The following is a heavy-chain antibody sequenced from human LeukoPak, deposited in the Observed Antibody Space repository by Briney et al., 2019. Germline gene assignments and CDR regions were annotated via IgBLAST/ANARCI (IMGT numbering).Heavy chain of an antibody. J-gene: IGHJ4*02. V-gene: IGHV1-69*13. Sequence: ASVKVSFKASGGTFSSYAISWVRQAPGQGLEWMGGIIPIFGTANYAQKFQGRVTTTADESTSTAYMELSSLRSEDTAVYYCARARYCSGGSCYLRALDYWGQGTLVTVSS. CDR1: GGTFSSYA. CDR2: IIPIFGTA. CDR3: ARARYCSGGSCYLRALDY. D-gene: IGHD2-15*01.